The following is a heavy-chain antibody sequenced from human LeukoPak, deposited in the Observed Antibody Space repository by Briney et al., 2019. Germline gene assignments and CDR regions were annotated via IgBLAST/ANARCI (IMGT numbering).Heavy chain of an antibody. J-gene: IGHJ6*03. CDR3: ARWVRGVIGHNYYYYMDV. Sequence: SETLPLTCTVSGGSISSSSYYWGWIRQPPGKGLEWIGSIYYSGSTYYNPSLKSRVTISVDTSKNQFSLKLSSVTAADTAVYYCARWVRGVIGHNYYYYMDVWGKGTTVTISS. CDR2: IYYSGST. V-gene: IGHV4-39*07. D-gene: IGHD3-10*01. CDR1: GGSISSSSYY.